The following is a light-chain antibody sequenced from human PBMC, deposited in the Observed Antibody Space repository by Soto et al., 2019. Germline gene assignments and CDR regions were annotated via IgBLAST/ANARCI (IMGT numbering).Light chain of an antibody. CDR1: QGISSY. CDR3: QQLNSYPLT. V-gene: IGKV1-9*01. J-gene: IGKJ4*01. Sequence: DIQLTQSPSSLSASLGDSITITCRASQGISSYLAWYQQKPGKAPKLLIYAASTLQSGVPSRFSGSGSGTEFTLTISSLQPEDFATYYCQQLNSYPLTFGGGTKVEIK. CDR2: AAS.